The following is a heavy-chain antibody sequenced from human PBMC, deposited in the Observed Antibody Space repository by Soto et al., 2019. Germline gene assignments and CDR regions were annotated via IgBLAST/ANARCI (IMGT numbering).Heavy chain of an antibody. Sequence: GGSLRLSCAASGFTFSSYWMHWVRQAPGKGLVWVSRINSGGSSTNYADSVKGRFTISRDNAKNTLYLQMNSLRAEDTAVYYCAKASAFYSSKGVRWFDYWGQGTLVTVSS. CDR3: AKASAFYSSKGVRWFDY. V-gene: IGHV3-74*01. CDR2: INSGGSST. CDR1: GFTFSSYW. J-gene: IGHJ5*01. D-gene: IGHD6-13*01.